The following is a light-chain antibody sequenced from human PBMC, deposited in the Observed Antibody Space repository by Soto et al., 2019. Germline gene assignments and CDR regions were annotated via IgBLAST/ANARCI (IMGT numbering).Light chain of an antibody. J-gene: IGLJ1*01. CDR3: SSYTSSTTDV. Sequence: SLLTQPASVSWAPGPSITISCPGTSSVVGGYNYVSWYQQHPGKAPKLILYDVNNRPSGVSDRFSGFKSGNTASLTIAGLQVEDEADYYCSSYTSSTTDVFGTGTKVTVL. CDR2: DVN. V-gene: IGLV2-14*01. CDR1: SSVVGGYNY.